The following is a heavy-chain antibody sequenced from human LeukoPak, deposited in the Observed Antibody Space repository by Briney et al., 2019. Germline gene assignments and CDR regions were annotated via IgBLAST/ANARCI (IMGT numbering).Heavy chain of an antibody. CDR3: ARRAHISAGSLQGFDP. CDR2: IDPSDSYT. Sequence: MTGESLKISCKGSGYHFTSYWISWVRQMPGKGLEWMGRIDPSDSYTNYSPSFQGHVTISADKSSSTAHLQWSSLKASDTAMYYCARRAHISAGSLQGFDPWGQGTLVTVSS. D-gene: IGHD2-15*01. V-gene: IGHV5-10-1*01. CDR1: GYHFTSYW. J-gene: IGHJ5*02.